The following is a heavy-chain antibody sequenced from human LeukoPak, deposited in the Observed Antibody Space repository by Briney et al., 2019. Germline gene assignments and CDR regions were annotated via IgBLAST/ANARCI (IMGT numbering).Heavy chain of an antibody. V-gene: IGHV3-66*01. Sequence: AGSLRLSCAASGFTVSSNYMSWVRQAPGKGLEWVSVIYSGGSTYYSDAVMGRLEASRDNSKNTLYLQMTSLRAEDTAVYYCAFHYYDSSGYFLNFDYWGQATPATVSS. CDR2: IYSGGST. CDR1: GFTVSSNY. J-gene: IGHJ4*02. D-gene: IGHD3-22*01. CDR3: AFHYYDSSGYFLNFDY.